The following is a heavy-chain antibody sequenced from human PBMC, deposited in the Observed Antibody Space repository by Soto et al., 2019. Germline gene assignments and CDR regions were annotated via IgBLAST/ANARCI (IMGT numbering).Heavy chain of an antibody. CDR3: ARDEYQMLSSVYWFDS. J-gene: IGHJ5*01. CDR2: IYHTGNT. V-gene: IGHV4-30-4*01. Sequence: PSETLSLTCTVSGGSISDDSYWSWIRQTPGKGLEWIGYIYHTGNTYYNPSLRSRVSISVDKSKSQFSLKLISVTAADTAVYFCARDEYQMLSSVYWFDSWGQGTLVTVYS. D-gene: IGHD2-2*01. CDR1: GGSISDDSY.